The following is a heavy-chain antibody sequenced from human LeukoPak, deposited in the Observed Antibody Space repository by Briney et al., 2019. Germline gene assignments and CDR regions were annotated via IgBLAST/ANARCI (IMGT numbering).Heavy chain of an antibody. CDR2: IYTSGST. CDR1: GGSISSGSYY. CDR3: ARGYCSGGSCQFDY. V-gene: IGHV4-61*02. Sequence: SETLSLTCTVSGGSISSGSYYWSWIRQPAGKGLEWIGRIYTSGSTNYNPSLKSRVTISVDTSKNQFSLKLTSVTAADSAVYYCARGYCSGGSCQFDYWGQGTLVTVSS. J-gene: IGHJ4*02. D-gene: IGHD2-15*01.